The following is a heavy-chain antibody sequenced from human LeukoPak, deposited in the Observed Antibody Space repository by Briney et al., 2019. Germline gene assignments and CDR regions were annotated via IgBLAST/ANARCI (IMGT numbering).Heavy chain of an antibody. D-gene: IGHD3-16*01. CDR1: GFTFSGYG. J-gene: IGHJ3*02. V-gene: IGHV3-74*01. Sequence: GGSLRLSCAASGFTFSGYGMLWVRQAPGKGLMWVSRINSDGSSTSFADSVKGRFTLSRDNAKNTLYLQMNSLRADDTAVYYCARAPAYGNAFDIWGQGTMVTVSS. CDR3: ARAPAYGNAFDI. CDR2: INSDGSST.